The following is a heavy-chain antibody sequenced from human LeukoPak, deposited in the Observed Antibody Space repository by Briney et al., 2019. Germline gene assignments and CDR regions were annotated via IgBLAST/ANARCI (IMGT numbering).Heavy chain of an antibody. CDR1: GFTFSSSS. CDR3: VRGSGYYGFDY. D-gene: IGHD3-3*01. J-gene: IGHJ4*02. V-gene: IGHV3-48*01. CDR2: ISSSSSTI. Sequence: GGSLRLSCAASGFTFSSSSMNWVRQAPGKGLEWVSYISSSSSTIYYADSVKGRFTISRDNAKNSLYLQMSSLRAEDTAVYYCVRGSGYYGFDYGGQGTLVTVSS.